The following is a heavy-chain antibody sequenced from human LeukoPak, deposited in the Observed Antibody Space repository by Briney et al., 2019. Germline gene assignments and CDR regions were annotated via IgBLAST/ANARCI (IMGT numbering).Heavy chain of an antibody. CDR2: INNSGST. V-gene: IGHV4-34*01. J-gene: IGHJ4*02. Sequence: SETLSLTCAVYGGSFSGYYWSWIRQPPGKGVEWIGEINNSGSTNYKPSLKSRVTISVDTSKTQFSLKLTSVTAADTAVYYCARGRHCSSTSCFFDYWGQGTLVTVSS. CDR3: ARGRHCSSTSCFFDY. CDR1: GGSFSGYY. D-gene: IGHD2-2*01.